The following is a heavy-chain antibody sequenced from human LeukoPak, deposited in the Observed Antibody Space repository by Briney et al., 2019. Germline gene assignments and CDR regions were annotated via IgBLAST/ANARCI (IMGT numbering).Heavy chain of an antibody. CDR1: RFXFSSYW. V-gene: IGHV3-7*03. Sequence: GGSLRLSCGASRFXFSSYWMTWVRPAPGTGLELVANIKQDGSEQYYAGSVKGRFTISRDNTKNSLFLQMNSLRAEDTAVYYCAREGGYGGVFDYWGQGTQVTVSS. J-gene: IGHJ4*02. CDR2: IKQDGSEQ. D-gene: IGHD5-12*01. CDR3: AREGGYGGVFDY.